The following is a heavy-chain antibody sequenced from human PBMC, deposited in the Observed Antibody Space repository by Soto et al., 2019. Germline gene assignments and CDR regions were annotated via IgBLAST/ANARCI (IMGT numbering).Heavy chain of an antibody. CDR2: ISWNSGSI. J-gene: IGHJ3*01. D-gene: IGHD2-2*02. Sequence: PGGSLRLSCAASGFTFDDYAMHWVRQAPGKGLEWVSGISWNSGSIGYADSVKGRFTISRDNAKNSLYLQMNSLRAEVTALYYCAKDTSLYGPTWGQGTMVTVSS. CDR1: GFTFDDYA. V-gene: IGHV3-9*01. CDR3: AKDTSLYGPT.